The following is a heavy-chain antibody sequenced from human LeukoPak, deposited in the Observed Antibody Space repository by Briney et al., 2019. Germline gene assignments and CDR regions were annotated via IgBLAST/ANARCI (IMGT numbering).Heavy chain of an antibody. CDR1: GFTFSSYS. CDR3: ARDFYGQSYRLWIPWGYFDY. V-gene: IGHV3-21*01. D-gene: IGHD5-18*01. Sequence: PGGSLRLSCAASGFTFSSYSMNWVRQAPGKGLEWVSSISSSSSYIYYADSVKGRFTISKDNAKNSLYLQMNSLRAEDTAVYYCARDFYGQSYRLWIPWGYFDYWGQGTLVTVSS. J-gene: IGHJ4*02. CDR2: ISSSSSYI.